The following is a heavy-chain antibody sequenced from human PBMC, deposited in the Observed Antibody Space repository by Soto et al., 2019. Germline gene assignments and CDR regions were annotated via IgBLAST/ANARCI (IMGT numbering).Heavy chain of an antibody. CDR1: GGSISSYY. CDR3: ARDLIVTGTYFDY. Sequence: SETLSLTCTVSGGSISSYYWSWIRQPPGKGLEWIGYIYYSGSTNYNPSLKSRVTISVDTSKNQFSLKLSSVTAADTAVYYCARDLIVTGTYFDYWGQGTLVTVSS. D-gene: IGHD3-9*01. V-gene: IGHV4-59*01. CDR2: IYYSGST. J-gene: IGHJ4*02.